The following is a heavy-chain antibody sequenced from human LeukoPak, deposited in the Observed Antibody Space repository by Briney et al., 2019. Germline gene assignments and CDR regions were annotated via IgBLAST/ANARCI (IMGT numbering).Heavy chain of an antibody. CDR2: MNPNSGNT. V-gene: IGHV1-8*01. D-gene: IGHD3-22*01. J-gene: IGHJ4*02. CDR3: YLNDFYDSSGYYSAY. Sequence: ASVKVSCKASGYTFTSYDINWVRQATGQGLEWMGWMNPNSGNTGYAQKFQGRVTMTRNTSISTAHMELSSLRSEDTAVYYCYLNDFYDSSGYYSAYWGQGTLVTVSS. CDR1: GYTFTSYD.